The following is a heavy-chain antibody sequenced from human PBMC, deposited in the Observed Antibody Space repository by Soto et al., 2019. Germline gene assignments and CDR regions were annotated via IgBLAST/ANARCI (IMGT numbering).Heavy chain of an antibody. J-gene: IGHJ2*01. Sequence: QVQLVQSGAEVKKPGASVKVSCKASGYTFNSYYIHWVRQAPGQGLELMGIFNPSGGRTNYPQKLQGRVSLTRDTSTSTVYMELSSLRSEDTAIYYCARGGYDWYFDLWGRGTLVTVSS. V-gene: IGHV1-46*02. CDR3: ARGGYDWYFDL. D-gene: IGHD5-18*01. CDR2: FNPSGGRT. CDR1: GYTFNSYY.